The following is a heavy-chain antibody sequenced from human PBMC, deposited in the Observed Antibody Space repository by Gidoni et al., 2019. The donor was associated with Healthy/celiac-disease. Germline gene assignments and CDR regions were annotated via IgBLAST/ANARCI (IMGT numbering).Heavy chain of an antibody. CDR3: ARDRGEDTIFGVVILDY. CDR1: GGSISSSNW. CDR2: IYHSGST. Sequence: QVQLQESGPGLVKPSGTLSLTCAVSGGSISSSNWLSWVRQPPGKGLAWIGEIYHSGSTNYNPSLKSRVTISVDKSKNQFSLKLSSVTAADTAVYYCARDRGEDTIFGVVILDYWGQGTLVTVSS. D-gene: IGHD3-3*01. J-gene: IGHJ4*02. V-gene: IGHV4-4*02.